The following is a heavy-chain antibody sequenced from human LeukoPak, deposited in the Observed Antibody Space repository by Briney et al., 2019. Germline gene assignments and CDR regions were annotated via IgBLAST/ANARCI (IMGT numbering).Heavy chain of an antibody. J-gene: IGHJ6*03. CDR2: IYYSGST. CDR3: ARGKQGINVNYYYYMDV. D-gene: IGHD3-16*01. CDR1: GGSISGYY. Sequence: PSETLSLTCTVSGGSISGYYWSWIRQPPGKGLEWIGYIYYSGSTNYNPSLKSRVTISVDTSKNQFSLKMSSVTAADTAVYYCARGKQGINVNYYYYMDVWGKGTTVTVSS. V-gene: IGHV4-59*01.